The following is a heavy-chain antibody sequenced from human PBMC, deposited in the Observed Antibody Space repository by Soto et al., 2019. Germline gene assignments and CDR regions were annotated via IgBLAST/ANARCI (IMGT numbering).Heavy chain of an antibody. V-gene: IGHV1-69*01. CDR3: ARARYCSSTSCYGGVGYYYYGMDV. J-gene: IGHJ6*02. Sequence: QVQLVQSGAEVKKPGSSVKVSCKASGGTFSSYAISWVRQAPGQGLEWMGGIIPIFGTANYAQKFQGRVTINADESMSTAYMELSSLRSENTAVYYCARARYCSSTSCYGGVGYYYYGMDVWGQGTTVTVSS. CDR1: GGTFSSYA. CDR2: IIPIFGTA. D-gene: IGHD2-2*01.